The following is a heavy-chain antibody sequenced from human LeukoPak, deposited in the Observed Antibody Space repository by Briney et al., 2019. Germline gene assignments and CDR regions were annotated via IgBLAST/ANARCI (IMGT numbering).Heavy chain of an antibody. CDR2: ISAYTGDT. V-gene: IGHV1-18*01. Sequence: ASVKVSCKASGYTFISYGINWVRQAPGQGLEWMGWISAYTGDTNYAQKFQGRVTMTTDTSTSATYVELRSLRSDDTAVYYCAREVEIVSYYGMDVWGQGTTVTVSS. CDR3: AREVEIVSYYGMDV. CDR1: GYTFISYG. J-gene: IGHJ6*02. D-gene: IGHD2-21*01.